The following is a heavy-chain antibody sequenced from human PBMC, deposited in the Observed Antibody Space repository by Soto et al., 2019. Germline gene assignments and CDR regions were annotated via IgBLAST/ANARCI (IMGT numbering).Heavy chain of an antibody. CDR2: IYYSGST. J-gene: IGHJ4*02. CDR3: ARRLVFGVVIHHYFDY. Sequence: PSETLSLTCTVSGGSISSSSYYWGWIRQPPGKGLEWIGSIYYSGSTYYNPSFKSRVTISVDTSKNQFSLKLSSVTAADTAVYYCARRLVFGVVIHHYFDYWGQGTLVTVS. D-gene: IGHD3-3*01. V-gene: IGHV4-39*01. CDR1: GGSISSSSYY.